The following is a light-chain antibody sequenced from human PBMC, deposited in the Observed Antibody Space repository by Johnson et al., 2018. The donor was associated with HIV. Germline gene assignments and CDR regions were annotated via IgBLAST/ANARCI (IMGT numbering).Light chain of an antibody. J-gene: IGLJ1*01. V-gene: IGLV1-51*01. Sequence: QSVLTQPPSVSAAPGQKVTISCSASSSNIVNIYISWYQHLPGTAPKLLIYDNNKRPSGIPDRFSGSKFGTSATLAITGLPTGDAADSYCGTWDTSLIFYVFGTGTKVTVL. CDR3: GTWDTSLIFYV. CDR1: SSNIVNIY. CDR2: DNN.